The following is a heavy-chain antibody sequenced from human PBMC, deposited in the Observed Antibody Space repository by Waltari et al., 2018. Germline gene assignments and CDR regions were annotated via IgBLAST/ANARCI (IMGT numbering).Heavy chain of an antibody. CDR3: AKERLGKVRWYFDL. CDR1: GFTFSSYG. V-gene: IGHV3-33*06. J-gene: IGHJ2*01. Sequence: QVQLVESGGGVVQPGRSLRLYCAASGFTFSSYGMHWVGQAPGKGLEWVAVIWYDGSNKYYADSVKARFTISRDNSKHTLYLQMNSLSAEDTAVYYCAKERLGKVRWYFDLWGRGTLVTVSS. CDR2: IWYDGSNK. D-gene: IGHD3-16*01.